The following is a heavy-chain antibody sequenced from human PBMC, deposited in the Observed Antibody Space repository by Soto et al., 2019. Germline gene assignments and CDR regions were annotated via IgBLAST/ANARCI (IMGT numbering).Heavy chain of an antibody. CDR3: ARSPPGDSKTNWFDP. D-gene: IGHD4-4*01. CDR1: GYTFTDYY. V-gene: IGHV1-2*02. J-gene: IGHJ5*02. Sequence: QVQLVQSGAEVKKPGASVKVSCKASGYTFTDYYIHWVRQAPGQGLEWMGWINPNSGGTKYAQKFQGRVTMTRDTSISTAYMELRRLRSDDKAVYYCARSPPGDSKTNWFDPWGQGTLVTVSS. CDR2: INPNSGGT.